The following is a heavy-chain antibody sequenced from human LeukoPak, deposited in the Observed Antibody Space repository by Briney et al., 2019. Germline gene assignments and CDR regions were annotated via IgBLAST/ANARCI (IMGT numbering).Heavy chain of an antibody. V-gene: IGHV4-38-2*02. CDR2: LSHSGSS. D-gene: IGHD1-26*01. CDR1: GYSISSGYY. J-gene: IGHJ6*03. CDR3: ARFSDYYYMDV. Sequence: SETLSLTCTVSGYSISSGYYWDWIRQPPGKGLEWIGTLSHSGSSYYNPSLKSRVTISVDTSKNQFSLKLSSVTAADTAVYYRARFSDYYYMDVWGKGTTVTVSS.